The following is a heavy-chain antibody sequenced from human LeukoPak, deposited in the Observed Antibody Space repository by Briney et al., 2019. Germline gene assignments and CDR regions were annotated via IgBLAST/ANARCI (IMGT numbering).Heavy chain of an antibody. V-gene: IGHV1-2*02. CDR1: GYTFTGYD. J-gene: IGHJ5*02. CDR2: INPNSGGT. Sequence: ASVKVSCKASGYTFTGYDMHWVRQAPGQGLEWMGWINPNSGGTNYAQKFQGRVTMTRDTSISTAYMELSRLRSDDTAVYYCARGVIAAAVGLDPWGQGTLVTVSS. D-gene: IGHD6-13*01. CDR3: ARGVIAAAVGLDP.